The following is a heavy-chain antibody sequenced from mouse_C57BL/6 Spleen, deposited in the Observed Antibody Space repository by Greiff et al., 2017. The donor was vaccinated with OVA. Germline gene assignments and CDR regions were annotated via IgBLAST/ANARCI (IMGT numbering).Heavy chain of an antibody. Sequence: DVMLVESGGGLVKPGGSLKLSCAASGFTFSDYGMHWVRQAPEKGLEWVAYISSGSSTIYYADTVKGRFTISRDNAKNTLFLQMTSLRSEDTAMYYCARADWDRGAYAMDYWGQGTSVTVSS. J-gene: IGHJ4*01. D-gene: IGHD4-1*01. V-gene: IGHV5-17*01. CDR3: ARADWDRGAYAMDY. CDR2: ISSGSSTI. CDR1: GFTFSDYG.